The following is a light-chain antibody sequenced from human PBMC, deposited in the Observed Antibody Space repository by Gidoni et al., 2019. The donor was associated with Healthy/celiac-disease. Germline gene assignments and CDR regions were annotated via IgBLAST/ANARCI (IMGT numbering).Light chain of an antibody. Sequence: DIQMTQSPSSLSASVGDRVTITCRASQSISSYLNWYQQKPGKAHKLMIYAATSLQSGVPSRFSGRGSGKDFTIISSSLQHEDFATYYCQQSYSTLTFGGGTKVEIK. V-gene: IGKV1-39*01. CDR2: AAT. CDR3: QQSYSTLT. CDR1: QSISSY. J-gene: IGKJ4*01.